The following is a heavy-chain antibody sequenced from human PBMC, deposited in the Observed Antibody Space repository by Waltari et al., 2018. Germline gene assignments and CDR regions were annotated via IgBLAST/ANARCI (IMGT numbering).Heavy chain of an antibody. Sequence: QVQLQESGPGLVKPSETLSLTCAVSGYSISSGYYWGWIRQPPGKGLEWIGSIYHSGSTYYIPSLKSRVTISVDTSKNQFSLKLSSVTAADTAVYYCARRAAIAATGPTYYMDVWGKGTTVTVSS. CDR1: GYSISSGYY. CDR3: ARRAAIAATGPTYYMDV. J-gene: IGHJ6*03. D-gene: IGHD6-13*01. V-gene: IGHV4-38-2*01. CDR2: IYHSGST.